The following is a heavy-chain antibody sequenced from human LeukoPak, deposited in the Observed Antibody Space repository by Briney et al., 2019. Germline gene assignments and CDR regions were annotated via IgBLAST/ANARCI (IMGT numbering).Heavy chain of an antibody. J-gene: IGHJ4*02. V-gene: IGHV4-31*03. CDR1: GGSISSGGYY. Sequence: SETLSLTCTVSGGSISSGGYYWSWIRQHPGKGLEWIGYIYYSGNTYYNPSLKSRVTISVNTSQNQFSLKKSSVTAADTAVYYCARFHRGVDQNYFDDWGQGTLVTVSS. CDR3: ARFHRGVDQNYFDD. CDR2: IYYSGNT. D-gene: IGHD3-10*01.